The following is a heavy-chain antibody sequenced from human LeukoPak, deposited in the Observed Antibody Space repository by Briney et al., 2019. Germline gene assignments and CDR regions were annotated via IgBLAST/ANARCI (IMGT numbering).Heavy chain of an antibody. D-gene: IGHD3-9*01. Sequence: PGGSLRLSCAASGFTFSNYWVHWVRQAPGKGLVWVSRTNTDGTITTYADSVRGRFTISRDNAKNTLYLQMNSLRAEDTAVYFCATDMTGPVDDWGQGTLVTVSS. J-gene: IGHJ4*02. CDR3: ATDMTGPVDD. CDR2: TNTDGTIT. V-gene: IGHV3-74*01. CDR1: GFTFSNYW.